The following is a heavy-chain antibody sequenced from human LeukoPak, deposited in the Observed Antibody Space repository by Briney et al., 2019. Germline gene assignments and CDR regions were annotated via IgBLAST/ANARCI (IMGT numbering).Heavy chain of an antibody. Sequence: GGSLRLSCAASGFTFDDYGMSWVRQAPGKGLEWVSGINWNGGRTGYADSVKGRFTISRDNAKNFLYLQMNSLRAEDTAVYYCARGDDSSGYLTFGGQGTLVTVSS. CDR2: INWNGGRT. CDR1: GFTFDDYG. V-gene: IGHV3-20*04. CDR3: ARGDDSSGYLTF. D-gene: IGHD3-22*01. J-gene: IGHJ4*02.